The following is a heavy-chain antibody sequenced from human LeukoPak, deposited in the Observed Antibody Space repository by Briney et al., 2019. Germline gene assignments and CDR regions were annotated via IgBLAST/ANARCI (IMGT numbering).Heavy chain of an antibody. CDR1: GFTFSSYS. CDR3: AKDLYLVSYDYVWGD. D-gene: IGHD3-16*01. J-gene: IGHJ4*02. CDR2: ISSSSSYI. Sequence: GGSLRLSCAASGFTFSSYSMNWVRQAPGKGLEWVSSISSSSSYIYYADSVKGRFTISRDNSKNTLYLQMNSLRDDDTAVYYCAKDLYLVSYDYVWGDWGQGTLVTVSS. V-gene: IGHV3-21*04.